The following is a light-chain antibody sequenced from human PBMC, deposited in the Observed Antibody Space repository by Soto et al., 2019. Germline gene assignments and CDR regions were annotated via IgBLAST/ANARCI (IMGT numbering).Light chain of an antibody. V-gene: IGKV1-5*01. CDR2: DVS. CDR3: QQYNDSPFT. Sequence: DIQMTQSPSTLSASVGDRVTITCRASQSIGSWLAWYLQKPGKAPKLLIYDVSGLQSGVPSRFSSSGSGTEFTLTISSLQPDDFATYYCQQYNDSPFTFGPGTKVDIK. J-gene: IGKJ3*01. CDR1: QSIGSW.